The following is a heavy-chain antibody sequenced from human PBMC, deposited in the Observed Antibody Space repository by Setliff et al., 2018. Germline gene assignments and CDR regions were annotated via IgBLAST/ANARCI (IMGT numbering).Heavy chain of an antibody. V-gene: IGHV3-7*01. J-gene: IGHJ4*02. CDR1: GFTFSRYW. Sequence: GGSLRLSCVASGFTFSRYWMSWVRQAPGKGLEWVANIKEDGSEKYYVDSVKGRFTMSRDNAKNSLYLQMNSLRAEDTAVYYCMMGSGALGPNWGQGTLVTVSS. D-gene: IGHD3-10*01. CDR3: MMGSGALGPN. CDR2: IKEDGSEK.